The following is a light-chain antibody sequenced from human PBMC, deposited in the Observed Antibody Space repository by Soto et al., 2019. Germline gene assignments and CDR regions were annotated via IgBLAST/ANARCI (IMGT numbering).Light chain of an antibody. CDR2: DVT. CDR3: TSYTSSGTLVL. J-gene: IGLJ2*01. V-gene: IGLV2-14*01. Sequence: QSALTQPASVSGSPGQSITISCTGTSCDVGGYNFVSWYQQHPGKAPKLMIFDVTNRPSGVSNRFSGSKSDNTASLTISGLQAEDEADYYCTSYTSSGTLVLFGGGTKLTVL. CDR1: SCDVGGYNF.